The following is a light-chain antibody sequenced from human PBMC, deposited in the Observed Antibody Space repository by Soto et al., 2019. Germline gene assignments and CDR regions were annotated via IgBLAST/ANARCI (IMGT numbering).Light chain of an antibody. CDR1: SSDVGGYNF. J-gene: IGLJ1*01. CDR3: GSWDSSLSAYV. Sequence: QSALTQPASVSGSLGQSITISCTGSSSDVGGYNFVSWYQQYPGKAPKLTIYEVSNRPSGVSNRFSGSKSGNTASLTIFGLLAEDEADYYCGSWDSSLSAYVFGTGTKLTVL. V-gene: IGLV2-14*01. CDR2: EVS.